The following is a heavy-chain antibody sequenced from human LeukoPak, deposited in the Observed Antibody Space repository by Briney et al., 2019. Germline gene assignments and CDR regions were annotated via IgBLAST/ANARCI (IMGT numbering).Heavy chain of an antibody. J-gene: IGHJ6*03. D-gene: IGHD2-15*01. CDR1: GGTFSSYA. Sequence: RASVKVSCKASGGTFSSYAISWVRQAPGQGLEWMGRIIPIFGTANYAQKFQGRVTITTDESTSTAYMELSSLRSEDTAVYYCAGKNCSGGSCYSGAFRARSGYYMDVWGKGTTVTVFS. CDR3: AGKNCSGGSCYSGAFRARSGYYMDV. V-gene: IGHV1-69*05. CDR2: IIPIFGTA.